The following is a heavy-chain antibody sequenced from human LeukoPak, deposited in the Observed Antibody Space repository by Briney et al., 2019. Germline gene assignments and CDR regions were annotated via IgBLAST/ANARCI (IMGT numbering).Heavy chain of an antibody. Sequence: PSETLSLTCTVSNASINRYYWNWIRQPPGKGLEWIGYVDNTGITNYHPSLKSRLTISLDTSKNEFSLKLTSVTAADTALYYCARDVSGRNAFDIWGQGTMVTVSS. D-gene: IGHD3-10*01. CDR2: VDNTGIT. CDR3: ARDVSGRNAFDI. CDR1: NASINRYY. J-gene: IGHJ3*02. V-gene: IGHV4-59*01.